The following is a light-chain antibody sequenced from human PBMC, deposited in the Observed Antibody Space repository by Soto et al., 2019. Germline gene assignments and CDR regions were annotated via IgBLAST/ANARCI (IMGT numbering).Light chain of an antibody. J-gene: IGKJ3*01. Sequence: EIWLTQSPATLSLSPGERATLSCRASQSVSSYLAWYKQRPGQAPRLLIYDASNRATGIPARLSGSASGTDFTLTISRLEPEDFAVYYCQQRSNRITFGHGTKVDIK. V-gene: IGKV3-11*01. CDR1: QSVSSY. CDR3: QQRSNRIT. CDR2: DAS.